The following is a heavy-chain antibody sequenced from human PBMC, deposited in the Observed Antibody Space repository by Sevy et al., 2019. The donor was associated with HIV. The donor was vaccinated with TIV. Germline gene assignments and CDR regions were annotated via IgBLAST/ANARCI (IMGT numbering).Heavy chain of an antibody. CDR2: IWYDGSNK. D-gene: IGHD5-18*01. CDR3: AREGGYSYGPTTYYYGMDV. Sequence: GGSPRLSCAASGFTFSSYGMHWVRQAPGKGLEWVAVIWYDGSNKYYADSVKGRFTISRDNSKNTLYLQMNSLRAEDTAVYYCAREGGYSYGPTTYYYGMDVWGQGTTVTVSS. V-gene: IGHV3-33*01. J-gene: IGHJ6*02. CDR1: GFTFSSYG.